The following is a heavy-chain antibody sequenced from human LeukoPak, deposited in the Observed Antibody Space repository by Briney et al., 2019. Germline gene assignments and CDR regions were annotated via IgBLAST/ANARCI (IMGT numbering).Heavy chain of an antibody. CDR3: ARHLGSGYYDF. V-gene: IGHV5-51*01. CDR1: GYSFTSYW. D-gene: IGHD3-22*01. CDR2: INPADSVT. Sequence: GESLKIFCKGSGYSFTSYWIGWVRQMPGKGLEWMGIINPADSVTRNSPSFQGQVTISVDKSISTAYLQWSSLKASDTAMYYCARHLGSGYYDFWGQGTLVTVSS. J-gene: IGHJ4*02.